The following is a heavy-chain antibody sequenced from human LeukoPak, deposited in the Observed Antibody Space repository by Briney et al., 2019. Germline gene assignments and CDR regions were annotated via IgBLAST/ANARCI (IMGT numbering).Heavy chain of an antibody. D-gene: IGHD3-3*01. CDR2: ISAYNGNT. CDR1: GYTFTSYG. J-gene: IGHJ6*03. V-gene: IGHV1-18*01. CDR3: ARVPGIFGVVIMRYYYMDV. Sequence: ASVKVSCKASGYTFTSYGISWVRQAPRQGLEWMGWISAYNGNTNYAQKLQGRVTMTTDTSTSTAYMELRSLRSDDTAVYYCARVPGIFGVVIMRYYYMDVWGKGTTVTVSS.